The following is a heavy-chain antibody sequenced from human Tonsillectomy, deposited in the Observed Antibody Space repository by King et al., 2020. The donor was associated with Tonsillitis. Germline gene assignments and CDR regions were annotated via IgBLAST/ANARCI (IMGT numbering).Heavy chain of an antibody. J-gene: IGHJ6*02. Sequence: VQLQQWGAGLLKPSETLSLTCGVYGGSLRGYYWSWIRQPPGKGLEWIGEINHSGSTNYTPSPKSRVHISVDTSQHQFPLRLSSVTAADTALYYCARGKLSYYDFWSGYYVWGQGTTVTVSS. CDR1: GGSLRGYY. V-gene: IGHV4-34*01. CDR3: ARGKLSYYDFWSGYYV. D-gene: IGHD3-3*01. CDR2: INHSGST.